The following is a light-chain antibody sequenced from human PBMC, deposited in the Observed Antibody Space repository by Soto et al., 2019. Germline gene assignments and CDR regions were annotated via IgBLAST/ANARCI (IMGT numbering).Light chain of an antibody. J-gene: IGKJ1*01. CDR1: QSVSSNY. CDR2: GTS. Sequence: EIVLTQSPGTLSLSPGERATLSCRASQSVSSNYLAWYQQKPGQAPSLLLYGTSSRAAGIPARFSGSGSGTDFTLTISRLEPEDFAVYYCQQYGSSHWTFGQGTKVDIK. V-gene: IGKV3-20*01. CDR3: QQYGSSHWT.